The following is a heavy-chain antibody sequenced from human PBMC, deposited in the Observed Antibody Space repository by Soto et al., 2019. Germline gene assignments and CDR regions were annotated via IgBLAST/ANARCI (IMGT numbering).Heavy chain of an antibody. CDR3: ARDTLPSDHGLGWDV. V-gene: IGHV3-11*01. CDR2: ISSSGSTI. J-gene: IGHJ6*02. CDR1: GFIFSDYY. Sequence: QVQLVESGGGLVKPGGSLRLSCAASGFIFSDYYMSWIRQAPGKGLEWVSYISSSGSTIYYSDSVKGRFTVSRDNAKKSLYLQINSLRAEDTAVSYCARDTLPSDHGLGWDVWGQGTTVTVSS. D-gene: IGHD4-17*01.